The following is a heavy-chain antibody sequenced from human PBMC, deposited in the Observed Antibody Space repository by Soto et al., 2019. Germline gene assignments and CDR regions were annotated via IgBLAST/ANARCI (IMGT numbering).Heavy chain of an antibody. CDR1: GGSFSGYY. D-gene: IGHD5-12*01. Sequence: QVQLQQWGAGLLKPSETLSLTCAVYGGSFSGYYWSWIRQPPGKGLEWIGEINHSGSTNYNPSLQSRVTISVDTSKNQFSLKLSSVTAADTAVYYCARGVMGMKSGFKKKGVGFDYWGQGTLVTVSS. V-gene: IGHV4-34*01. J-gene: IGHJ4*02. CDR2: INHSGST. CDR3: ARGVMGMKSGFKKKGVGFDY.